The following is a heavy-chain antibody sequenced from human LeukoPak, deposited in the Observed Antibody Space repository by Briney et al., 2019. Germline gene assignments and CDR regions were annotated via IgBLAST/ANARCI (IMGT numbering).Heavy chain of an antibody. V-gene: IGHV1-46*01. CDR3: ARGWYYYYYYMDV. J-gene: IGHJ6*03. CDR2: INPSGGST. Sequence: EASVKVSCKASGYTFTSYFMHWVRQAPGQGLEWMGIINPSGGSTSYAQKFQGRVTMTRDMSTSTVYMELSRLRSDDTAVYYCARGWYYYYYYMDVWGKGTTVTISS. CDR1: GYTFTSYF. D-gene: IGHD2-15*01.